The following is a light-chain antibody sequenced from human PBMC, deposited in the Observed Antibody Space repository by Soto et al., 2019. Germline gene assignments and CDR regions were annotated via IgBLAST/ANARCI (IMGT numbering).Light chain of an antibody. V-gene: IGKV3-20*01. CDR2: GAS. CDR3: QQYNNWPRT. J-gene: IGKJ1*01. Sequence: EIVLTQSQGTLSFSPLEGANLXCRASQSVDRSLAWYQQKPGQAPRLLIYGASNRATVIPDRFSGSGSGTDFTLTISRLEPEDFAVYYCQQYNNWPRTFGQGTKVDIK. CDR1: QSVDRS.